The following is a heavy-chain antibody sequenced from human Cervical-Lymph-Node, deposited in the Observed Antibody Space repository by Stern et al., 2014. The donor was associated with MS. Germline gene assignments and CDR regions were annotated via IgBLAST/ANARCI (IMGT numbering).Heavy chain of an antibody. V-gene: IGHV1-69*01. J-gene: IGHJ4*02. CDR3: TRDPYDNYGY. CDR1: AGTFISSA. CDR2: LLPVLGPA. D-gene: IGHD3-9*01. Sequence: VQLAASGSEVKKPGSSVKVSCKAFAGTFISSAIRWVRQAPGQGLEWMGGLLPVLGPANYAHKFQGRVTITADESTSTAYMEMSSLSSEDTAVYYCTRDPYDNYGYWGQGTLVTVSS.